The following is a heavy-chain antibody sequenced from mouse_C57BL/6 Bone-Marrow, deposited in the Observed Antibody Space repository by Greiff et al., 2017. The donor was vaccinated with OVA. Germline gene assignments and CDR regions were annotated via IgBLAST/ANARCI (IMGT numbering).Heavy chain of an antibody. V-gene: IGHV1-54*01. CDR3: AKDEFYY. CDR2: INPGSGGT. Sequence: QLTESGAELVRPGTSVKVSCKASGYAFTNYLIEWVKQRPGQGLEWIGVINPGSGGTNYNEKFKGKATLTADKSSSTAYMQLSSLTSEDSAVYFCAKDEFYYWGQGTTLTVSS. CDR1: GYAFTNYL. J-gene: IGHJ2*01.